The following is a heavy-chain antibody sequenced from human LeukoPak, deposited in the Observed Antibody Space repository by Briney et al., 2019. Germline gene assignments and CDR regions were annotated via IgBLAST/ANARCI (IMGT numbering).Heavy chain of an antibody. CDR1: GFTFSSYA. Sequence: GGSLRLSCAASGFTFSSYATSWVRQAPGKGLEWVSAISGSGGSTYYADSVKGRFTISRDNSKNTLYLQMNSLRAEDTAVYYCAKDSKYSSSWAYYYYGMDVWGKGTTVTVSS. CDR2: ISGSGGST. CDR3: AKDSKYSSSWAYYYYGMDV. D-gene: IGHD6-13*01. J-gene: IGHJ6*04. V-gene: IGHV3-23*01.